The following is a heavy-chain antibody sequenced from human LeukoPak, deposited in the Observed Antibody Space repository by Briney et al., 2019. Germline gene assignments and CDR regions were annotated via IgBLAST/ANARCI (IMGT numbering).Heavy chain of an antibody. Sequence: ASVKVSCKXSGYTFTSYGISWVRQAPRQGLEWMGRISAYNGNTNYAQKLQGRVTMTTDTSTSTAYMELRSLRSDDTAVYYCARGGYYDFWSGYYSPVDFYFDYWGQGTLVTVSS. V-gene: IGHV1-18*01. J-gene: IGHJ4*02. D-gene: IGHD3-3*01. CDR1: GYTFTSYG. CDR2: ISAYNGNT. CDR3: ARGGYYDFWSGYYSPVDFYFDY.